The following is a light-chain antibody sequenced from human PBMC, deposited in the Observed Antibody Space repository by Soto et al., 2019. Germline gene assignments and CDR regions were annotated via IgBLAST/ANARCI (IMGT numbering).Light chain of an antibody. CDR3: QQSGWT. V-gene: IGKV3-20*01. CDR1: QSVGSNY. CDR2: GAS. J-gene: IGKJ1*01. Sequence: EIVLTQSPDTLSLSPGERATLTCRASQSVGSNYLAWYQQKPGQAPRLLVYGASSRATGIPDRFSGSGSGTDFTLTISRLEPEDFAVYHCQQSGWTFGRGTKVEI.